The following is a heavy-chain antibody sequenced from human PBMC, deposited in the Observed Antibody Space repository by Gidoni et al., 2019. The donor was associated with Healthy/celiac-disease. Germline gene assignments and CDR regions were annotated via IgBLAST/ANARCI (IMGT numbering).Heavy chain of an antibody. CDR1: GESFSGYY. CDR3: AIGKGGVGAAEYFQH. Sequence: QVQLQQWGAGLLKPSETLSLTSAVYGESFSGYYWSWIRQHPGKGLEWIGEINHSGRTNYNPSLKSRFTISVDTYKNQFSLKLSSVTAADTAVYYCAIGKGGVGAAEYFQHWGQGTLVTVSS. V-gene: IGHV4-34*01. J-gene: IGHJ1*01. CDR2: INHSGRT. D-gene: IGHD1-26*01.